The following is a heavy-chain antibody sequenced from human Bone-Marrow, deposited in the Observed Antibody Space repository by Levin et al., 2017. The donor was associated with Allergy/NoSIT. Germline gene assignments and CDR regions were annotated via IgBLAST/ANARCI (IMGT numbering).Heavy chain of an antibody. Sequence: GESLKISCVGSGFTFGGYAMHWVRQAPGKGLEWVTLISNDGSRKYYGDSVKGRFTISRDNSKNTLYLQMNSLRAEDTAVYYCASLGVAYYYYYGMDVWGQGTTVTVSS. CDR3: ASLGVAYYYYYGMDV. J-gene: IGHJ6*02. D-gene: IGHD3-10*01. V-gene: IGHV3-30*04. CDR1: GFTFGGYA. CDR2: ISNDGSRK.